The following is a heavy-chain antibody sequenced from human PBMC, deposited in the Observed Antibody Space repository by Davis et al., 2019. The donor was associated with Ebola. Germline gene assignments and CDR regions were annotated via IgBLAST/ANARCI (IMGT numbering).Heavy chain of an antibody. Sequence: GGSLRLSCAASGFTVSNSYMNWVRQAPGKGLEWVSYISSSGSTIYYSDPVKGRFTVSRDNAKNSLYLQMNSLRAEDTAVYYCARDKRSSWYGGMDVWGQGTTVTVSS. V-gene: IGHV3-11*01. CDR2: ISSSGSTI. J-gene: IGHJ6*02. CDR3: ARDKRSSWYGGMDV. D-gene: IGHD6-19*01. CDR1: GFTVSNSY.